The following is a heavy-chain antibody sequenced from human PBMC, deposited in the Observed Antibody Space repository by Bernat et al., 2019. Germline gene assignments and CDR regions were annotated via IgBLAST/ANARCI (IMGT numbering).Heavy chain of an antibody. D-gene: IGHD2-15*01. CDR2: ISGYNGDT. CDR1: DFTFMTYG. V-gene: IGHV1-18*01. Sequence: LLVQSGAEVKKPGASVRVSCQASDFTFMTYGISWVRLAPGQGLEWMGWISGYNGDTKYAQRFLGRVTMTTDKSTSTVYMELRSLTADDTAGYYCTRDRGGGGGGSAWESNWFDHWGQGTLVTVSS. J-gene: IGHJ5*02. CDR3: TRDRGGGGGGSAWESNWFDH.